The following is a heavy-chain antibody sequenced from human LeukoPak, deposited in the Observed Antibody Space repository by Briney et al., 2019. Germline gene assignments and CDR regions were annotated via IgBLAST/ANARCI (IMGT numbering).Heavy chain of an antibody. V-gene: IGHV3-33*01. CDR3: ARDAQRGFDYSNSLQY. D-gene: IGHD4-11*01. Sequence: GRSLRLSCAATGFTFNHYGMHWVRQAPGKGLEWVAVIWSDGTNTYYTDSVKGRFTISRVDSEKTVYLQMKNLRPEDTGVYYCARDAQRGFDYSNSLQYWGQGTPVTVST. J-gene: IGHJ4*02. CDR2: IWSDGTNT. CDR1: GFTFNHYG.